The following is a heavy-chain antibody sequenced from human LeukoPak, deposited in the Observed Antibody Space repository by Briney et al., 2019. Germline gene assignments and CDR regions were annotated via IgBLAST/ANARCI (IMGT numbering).Heavy chain of an antibody. Sequence: GASVKVSCKASGYTFTSYYTHWVRQAPGQGLEWMGIIKPSGGSTLYAQKFQGRVTVTSDMSTSTVYVELSTLRAEDTGTYYCAKMNGFGSGMIDFWGQGTLVIVSS. CDR1: GYTFTSYY. CDR3: AKMNGFGSGMIDF. CDR2: IKPSGGST. D-gene: IGHD3-10*01. J-gene: IGHJ4*02. V-gene: IGHV1-46*01.